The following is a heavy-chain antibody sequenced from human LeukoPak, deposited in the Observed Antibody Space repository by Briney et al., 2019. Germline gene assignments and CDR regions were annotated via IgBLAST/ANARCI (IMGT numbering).Heavy chain of an antibody. CDR2: INTGNGNT. V-gene: IGHV1-3*04. J-gene: IGHJ4*02. CDR1: GYTFTSYA. D-gene: IGHD6-13*01. CDR3: AKYSSSWHFDY. Sequence: ASVKVSCKASGYTFTSYAMHWVRQAPGQRLEWMGWINTGNGNTKFSQKFQGRVTITRDTSASTAYMELSSPRSEDTAVYYCAKYSSSWHFDYWGQGTLVTVSS.